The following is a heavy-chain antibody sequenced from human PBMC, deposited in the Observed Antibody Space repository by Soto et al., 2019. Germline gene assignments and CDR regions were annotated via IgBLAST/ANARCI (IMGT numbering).Heavy chain of an antibody. CDR3: ARMATFGSLNWFDP. CDR1: GYSFTNND. Sequence: ASVKVSCKASGYSFTNNDVSWVRQATGQGLEWMGWINPGSGATGYAQKFQGRVTMTRDISIATAYMELSSLRSDDTAIYYCARMATFGSLNWFDPWGQGTLVTVSS. D-gene: IGHD3-16*01. CDR2: INPGSGAT. V-gene: IGHV1-8*01. J-gene: IGHJ5*02.